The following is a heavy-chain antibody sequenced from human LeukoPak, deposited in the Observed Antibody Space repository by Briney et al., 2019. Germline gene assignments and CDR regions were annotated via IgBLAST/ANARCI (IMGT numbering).Heavy chain of an antibody. V-gene: IGHV3-30-3*01. D-gene: IGHD6-19*01. Sequence: GRSLRLSCAASGFTFSSYAMHWVRQAPGRGLEWVAVISYDGGNKYYADSVKGRFTISRDNSKNTLYLQMNSLRAEDTAVYYCARDPESSGWYDYWGQGTLVTVSS. CDR2: ISYDGGNK. CDR3: ARDPESSGWYDY. J-gene: IGHJ4*02. CDR1: GFTFSSYA.